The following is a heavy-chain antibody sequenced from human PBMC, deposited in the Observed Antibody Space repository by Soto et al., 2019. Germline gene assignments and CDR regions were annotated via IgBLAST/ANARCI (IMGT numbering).Heavy chain of an antibody. V-gene: IGHV1-18*04. CDR1: GYTFTSYG. CDR2: ISAYNGNT. CDR3: ARYSDYYDSSGHYFDY. J-gene: IGHJ4*02. Sequence: GASAKVSCKASGYTFTSYGISWVRQAPGQGLEWMGWISAYNGNTNYAQKLQGRVTMTTDTSTSTAYMELRSLRSDDTAVYYCARYSDYYDSSGHYFDYWGQGTLVTVSS. D-gene: IGHD3-22*01.